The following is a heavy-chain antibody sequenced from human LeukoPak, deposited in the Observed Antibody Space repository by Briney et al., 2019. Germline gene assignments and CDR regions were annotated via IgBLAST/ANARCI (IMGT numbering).Heavy chain of an antibody. D-gene: IGHD6-13*01. CDR1: GYTFTSYG. CDR3: ARGLGAAGTSGWFDP. J-gene: IGHJ5*02. Sequence: APVKVSCKASGYTFTSYGISWVRQAPGQGLEGRGWISAYNGNTNYAQKLQGRVTMTTDTSTSTAYMELRSLRSDDTAVYYCARGLGAAGTSGWFDPWGQGTLVTVSS. CDR2: ISAYNGNT. V-gene: IGHV1-18*01.